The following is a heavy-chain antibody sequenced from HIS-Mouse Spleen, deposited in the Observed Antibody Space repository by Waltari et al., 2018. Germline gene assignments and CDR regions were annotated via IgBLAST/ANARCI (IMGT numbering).Heavy chain of an antibody. D-gene: IGHD6-13*01. CDR3: AREIPYSSSWYDWYFDL. J-gene: IGHJ2*01. V-gene: IGHV4-39*07. Sequence: QLQLQESGPGLVKPSETLSLTCTVSGGSISSSSCYWGWIRQPPGKGLEWIGSIYYSGSPYYNPSLKSRVTISVDTSKNQFSLKLSSVTAADTAVYYCAREIPYSSSWYDWYFDLWGRGTLVTVSS. CDR2: IYYSGSP. CDR1: GGSISSSSCY.